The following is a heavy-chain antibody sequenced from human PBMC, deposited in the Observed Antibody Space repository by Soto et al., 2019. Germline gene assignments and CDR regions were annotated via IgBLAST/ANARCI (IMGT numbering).Heavy chain of an antibody. Sequence: PGESLKISCKGSGYSFTSYWISWVRQMPGKGLEWMGRIDPSDSYTNYSPSFQGHVTISADKSISTAYLQWSSLKASDTAMYYCARHVSRSGTDYGMDVWGQGTTVTVSS. CDR1: GYSFTSYW. V-gene: IGHV5-10-1*01. CDR3: ARHVSRSGTDYGMDV. CDR2: IDPSDSYT. J-gene: IGHJ6*02. D-gene: IGHD3-10*01.